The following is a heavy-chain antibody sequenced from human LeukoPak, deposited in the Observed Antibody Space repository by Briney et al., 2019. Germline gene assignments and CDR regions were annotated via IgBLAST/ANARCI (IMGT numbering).Heavy chain of an antibody. V-gene: IGHV3-48*01. J-gene: IGHJ4*02. CDR2: ISSSSSTI. CDR1: GFTFSSYS. CDR3: AKDRVDTAMFEDFDY. D-gene: IGHD5-18*01. Sequence: PGGSLRLSCAASGFTFSSYSMNWVRQAPGKGLEWVSYISSSSSTIYYADSVKGRFTISRDNAKNSLYLQMNSLRAEDTAVYYCAKDRVDTAMFEDFDYWGQGTLVTVSS.